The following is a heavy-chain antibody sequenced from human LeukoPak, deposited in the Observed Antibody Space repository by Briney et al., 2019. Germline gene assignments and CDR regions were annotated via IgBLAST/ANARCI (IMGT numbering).Heavy chain of an antibody. CDR1: GFTFSSYW. D-gene: IGHD5-18*01. V-gene: IGHV3-74*01. CDR2: INSDGSST. J-gene: IGHJ6*03. CDR3: ARDLRSRYSYGYVAYYYYMDV. Sequence: GGSLRLSCAASGFTFSSYWMHWVRQAPGKGLVWVSRINSDGSSTSYADSVKGRFTISRDNAKNSLYLQMNSLRAEDTAVYYCARDLRSRYSYGYVAYYYYMDVWGKGTTVTVSS.